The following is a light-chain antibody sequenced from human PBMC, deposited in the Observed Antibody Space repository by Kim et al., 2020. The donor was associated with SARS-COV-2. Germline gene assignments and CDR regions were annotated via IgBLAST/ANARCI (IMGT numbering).Light chain of an antibody. CDR3: QVWDSSSDHWV. Sequence: ARGKTARITCGGNNIGSKSVHWYQQKPGQAPVLVIYYDSDRTSGIPERFSGSNSGNTATLTISRVEAGDEADYYCQVWDSSSDHWVFGGGTQLTVL. V-gene: IGLV3-21*04. J-gene: IGLJ3*02. CDR2: YDS. CDR1: NIGSKS.